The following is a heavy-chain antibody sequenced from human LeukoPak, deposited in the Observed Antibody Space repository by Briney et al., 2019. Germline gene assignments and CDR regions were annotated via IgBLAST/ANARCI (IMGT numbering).Heavy chain of an antibody. CDR2: ISAYNGNT. J-gene: IGHJ4*02. CDR3: ARPFLSGITGTYFDY. Sequence: ASVKVSRKASGYTFTSYGISWVRQAPGQGLEWMGWISAYNGNTNHAQKLQGRVTMTTDTSTSTAYMELRSLRSDDTAVYYCARPFLSGITGTYFDYWGQGTLVTVSS. CDR1: GYTFTSYG. D-gene: IGHD1-7*01. V-gene: IGHV1-18*01.